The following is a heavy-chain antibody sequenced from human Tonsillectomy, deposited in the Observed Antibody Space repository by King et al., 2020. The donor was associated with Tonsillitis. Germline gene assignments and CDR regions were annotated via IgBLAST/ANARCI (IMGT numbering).Heavy chain of an antibody. CDR1: GFTFSNYG. CDR3: AKSFYDSIGYSRSVDY. J-gene: IGHJ4*02. Sequence: VQLVESGGGVVQPGRSLRLSCAASGFTFSNYGMHWVRQAPGKGLEWVAVISYGGSTKYYGDSVKGRFTISRDNSKNTLYLQMNSLRAEDTGVYYCAKSFYDSIGYSRSVDYWGQGTLVTVSS. CDR2: ISYGGSTK. V-gene: IGHV3-30*18. D-gene: IGHD3-22*01.